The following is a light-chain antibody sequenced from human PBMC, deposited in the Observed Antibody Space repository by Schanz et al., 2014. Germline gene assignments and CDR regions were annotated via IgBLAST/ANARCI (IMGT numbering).Light chain of an antibody. V-gene: IGKV3-11*01. CDR2: GAS. CDR1: QSVSNN. CDR3: QQHSNWPSLT. Sequence: EIVLTQSPATLSLSPGERATLSCRASQSVSNNLAWYQQKPGQAPRLLIYGASNRATGIPARFSGSGSGTDFTLTISSLEPEDFAVYYCQQHSNWPSLTFGGGTKVEIK. J-gene: IGKJ4*01.